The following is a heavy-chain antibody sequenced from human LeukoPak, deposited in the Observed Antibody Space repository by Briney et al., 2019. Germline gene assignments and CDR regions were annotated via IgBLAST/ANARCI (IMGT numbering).Heavy chain of an antibody. V-gene: IGHV4-39*01. CDR1: GGSISSSSYY. CDR2: IYYSGST. CDR3: ARQKMTTVTPFDY. J-gene: IGHJ4*02. Sequence: PSETLSLTCTVSGGSISSSSYYWGWIRQPPGKGLEWIGSIYYSGSTYYNPSLKRRVTISVDTSKNQFSLKLSSVTAADTAVYYCARQKMTTVTPFDYWGQGTLVTVSS. D-gene: IGHD4-11*01.